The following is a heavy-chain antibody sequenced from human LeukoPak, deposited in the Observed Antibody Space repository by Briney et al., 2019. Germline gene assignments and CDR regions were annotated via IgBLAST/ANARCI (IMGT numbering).Heavy chain of an antibody. CDR1: GFTFSSYS. V-gene: IGHV3-7*01. CDR3: ARDGAGVVTAIQG. CDR2: IKQDGSEK. Sequence: GGSLRLSCAASGFTFSSYSMNWVRQAPGKGLEWVANIKQDGSEKYYVDSVKGRFTISRDNAKNSLYLQMNSLRAEDTAVYYCARDGAGVVTAIQGWGQGTLVTVSS. D-gene: IGHD2-21*02. J-gene: IGHJ4*02.